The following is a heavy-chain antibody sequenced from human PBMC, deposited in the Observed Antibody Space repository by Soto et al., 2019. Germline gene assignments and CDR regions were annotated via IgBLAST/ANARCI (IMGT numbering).Heavy chain of an antibody. CDR2: ISYDGSNK. D-gene: IGHD5-12*01. CDR1: GFTFSSYA. CDR3: ARDDDSFNSGYGFSMDV. J-gene: IGHJ6*02. V-gene: IGHV3-30-3*01. Sequence: QVQLVESGGGVVQPGRSLRLSCAASGFTFSSYAMHWVRQAPGKGLEWVAVISYDGSNKYYADSVNGPFTISRDNSKYTLDLQMNSRRAEDTAVYYCARDDDSFNSGYGFSMDVLCQATTITVSS.